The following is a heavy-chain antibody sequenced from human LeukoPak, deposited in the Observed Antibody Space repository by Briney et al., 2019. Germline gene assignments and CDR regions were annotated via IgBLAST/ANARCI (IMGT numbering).Heavy chain of an antibody. V-gene: IGHV3-21*01. D-gene: IGHD1-14*01. CDR2: ISSNSSYI. CDR1: GFTFSSYS. J-gene: IGHJ4*02. CDR3: AKRKLGLSRYYFDY. Sequence: GGSLRLSCAASGFTFSSYSMNWVRQAPGKGLEWVSSISSNSSYIYYADSVKGRFTISRDNAKNSLYLQMNSLRAEDTAVYYCAKRKLGLSRYYFDYWGQGTLVTVSS.